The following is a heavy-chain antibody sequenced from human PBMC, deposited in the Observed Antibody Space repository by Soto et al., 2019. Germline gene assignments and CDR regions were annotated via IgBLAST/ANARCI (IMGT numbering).Heavy chain of an antibody. CDR1: GGTFSSYT. Sequence: QVQLVQSGAEVKKPGSSVKVSCKASGGTFSSYTISWVRQAPGQGLEWMGRIIPILGIANYAQKFQGRVTITADKSTSTAYMELSSLRSEDTALYYCARGEYGGYVPWYFDYWGQGTLVTVSS. CDR3: ARGEYGGYVPWYFDY. J-gene: IGHJ4*02. V-gene: IGHV1-69*02. CDR2: IIPILGIA. D-gene: IGHD5-12*01.